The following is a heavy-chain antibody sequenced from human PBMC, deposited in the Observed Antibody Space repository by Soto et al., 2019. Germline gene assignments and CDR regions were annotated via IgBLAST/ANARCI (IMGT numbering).Heavy chain of an antibody. J-gene: IGHJ3*01. CDR1: GGSISTYF. CDR3: ARDRIAADATEVAFDF. Sequence: QVQLQESGPGLVKPSETLSLTCTVSGGSISTYFWNWLRQPPGKGLEWIAYISDSGRISYNPSLKSRVPISVDASKNQFSLSLSSVTAADTAVYYCARDRIAADATEVAFDFWGQGTMVTVSS. D-gene: IGHD6-13*01. V-gene: IGHV4-59*01. CDR2: ISDSGRI.